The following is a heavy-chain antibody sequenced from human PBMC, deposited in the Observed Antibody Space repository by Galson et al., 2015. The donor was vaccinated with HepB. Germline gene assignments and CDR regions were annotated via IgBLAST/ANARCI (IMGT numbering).Heavy chain of an antibody. J-gene: IGHJ4*02. CDR3: ATNPYYDFWSGYQV. V-gene: IGHV1-24*01. Sequence: SVKVSCKVSGYTLTELSMHWVRQAPGKGLEWMGGFDPEDGESIYAQKFQGRVTMTEDTSTDTAYMELSSLRSEDTAVYYCATNPYYDFWSGYQVWGQGTLVTVSS. CDR2: FDPEDGES. CDR1: GYTLTELS. D-gene: IGHD3-3*01.